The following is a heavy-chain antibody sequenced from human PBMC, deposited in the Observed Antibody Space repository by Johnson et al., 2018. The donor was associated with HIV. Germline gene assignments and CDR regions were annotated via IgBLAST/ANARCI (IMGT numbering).Heavy chain of an antibody. CDR1: GFTFSSYA. D-gene: IGHD6-13*01. Sequence: QVQLVESGGGVVQPGRSLRLSCAASGFTFSSYAMHWVRQAPGKGLEWVAVISYDGSNKYYADSMKGRFTISRDNSKNTLYLQMNSLRAEDTAGYYCARGLGAAAGAFDIWGQGTMVTVSS. CDR2: ISYDGSNK. J-gene: IGHJ3*02. V-gene: IGHV3-30-3*01. CDR3: ARGLGAAAGAFDI.